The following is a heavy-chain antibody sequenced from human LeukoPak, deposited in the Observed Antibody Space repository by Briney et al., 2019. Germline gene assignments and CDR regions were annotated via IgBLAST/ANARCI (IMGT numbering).Heavy chain of an antibody. Sequence: GASVKVSCKASGHTFTSYGISWVRQAPGQGLEWMAWISAYNGNTNYAQKLQGRVTMTTDTSTSTAYMELRSLRSDDTAVYYCARIGGRGDIVVVPAANVWGQGTLVTVSS. CDR1: GHTFTSYG. V-gene: IGHV1-18*01. D-gene: IGHD2-2*01. CDR2: ISAYNGNT. J-gene: IGHJ4*02. CDR3: ARIGGRGDIVVVPAANV.